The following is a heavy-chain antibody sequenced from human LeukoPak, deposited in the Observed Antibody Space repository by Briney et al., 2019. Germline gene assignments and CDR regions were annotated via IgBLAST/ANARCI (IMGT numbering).Heavy chain of an antibody. CDR3: ARHVSLTVTTSAWVDY. Sequence: SETLSLTCAVYGGSFSGYYWSWIRQPPGKGLEWIGEINHSGSTNYNPSLKSRVTISVDTSKNQFSLKLSSVTAADTAVYYCARHVSLTVTTSAWVDYWGQGTLVTVSS. J-gene: IGHJ4*02. D-gene: IGHD4-17*01. CDR2: INHSGST. CDR1: GGSFSGYY. V-gene: IGHV4-34*01.